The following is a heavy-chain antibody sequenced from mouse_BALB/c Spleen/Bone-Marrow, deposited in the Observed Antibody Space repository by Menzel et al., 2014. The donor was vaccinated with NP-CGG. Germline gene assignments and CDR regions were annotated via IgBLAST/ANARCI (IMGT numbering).Heavy chain of an antibody. J-gene: IGHJ2*02. D-gene: IGHD2-14*01. CDR3: ARGDYRFDEGYFDC. CDR2: INPYNGDT. Sequence: EVQGVESGPELVKPGASVKISCKASGYSFTGYFMNWVMQSHGKSLEWIGRINPYNGDTFYNQKFKGKAILTVDKSSSTAHMELRSLASEDSAVYYCARGDYRFDEGYFDCWVQGTSLTVSS. CDR1: GYSFTGYF. V-gene: IGHV1-20*02.